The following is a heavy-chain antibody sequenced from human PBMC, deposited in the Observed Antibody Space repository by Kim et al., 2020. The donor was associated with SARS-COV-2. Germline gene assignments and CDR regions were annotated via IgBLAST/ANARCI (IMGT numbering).Heavy chain of an antibody. V-gene: IGHV3-9*01. Sequence: DLADSVKGRFTVSRENAKNSLHLQMNSLRTEDTAVYFCAKGHRIAGRSFDSWGQGTLGTGAS. CDR3: AKGHRIAGRSFDS. D-gene: IGHD6-13*01. J-gene: IGHJ4*02.